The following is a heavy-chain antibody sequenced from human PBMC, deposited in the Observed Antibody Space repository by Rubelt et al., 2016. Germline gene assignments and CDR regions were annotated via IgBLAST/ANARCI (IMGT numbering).Heavy chain of an antibody. J-gene: IGHJ4*02. D-gene: IGHD6-6*01. CDR2: IYWDDDK. CDR1: GFSLSSRGVG. V-gene: IGHV2-5*02. Sequence: QITLKESGPTLVKPTQTLTLTCTFSGFSLSSRGVGVGWIRQPPGKALEWLALIYWDDDKRYSPSLKSRLTIIKDTSTNKVYITMTSMDPVERATDYCAHRQTYSTSSKGVGLYFDYGGQGSLGTVPA. CDR3: AHRQTYSTSSKGVGLYFDY.